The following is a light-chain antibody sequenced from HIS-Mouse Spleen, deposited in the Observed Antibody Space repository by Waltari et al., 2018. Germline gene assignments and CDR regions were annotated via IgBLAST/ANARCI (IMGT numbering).Light chain of an antibody. CDR3: QSYDSSLSAHYV. Sequence: QSVLTQPPSVSGAPGQRVTISCTGSSHNIWAGYDVPWYQQLPGTAPKLLIYGNSNRPSGVPDRFSGSKSGTSASLAITGLQAEDEADYYCQSYDSSLSAHYVFGTGTKVTVL. CDR2: GNS. CDR1: SHNIWAGYD. V-gene: IGLV1-40*01. J-gene: IGLJ1*01.